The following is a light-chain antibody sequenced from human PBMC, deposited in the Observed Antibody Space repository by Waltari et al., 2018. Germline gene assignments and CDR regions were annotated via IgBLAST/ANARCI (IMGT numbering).Light chain of an antibody. CDR1: SSDIGGHNY. CDR2: DVS. J-gene: IGLJ2*01. CDR3: SSYTSSST. V-gene: IGLV2-14*01. Sequence: QSALTQPASVSGSPGQSITISCTGTSSDIGGHNYVSWYQQHPGKAPKLMIYDVSKRPSGGSNRFSASKSGNTASLTISGLQAEDEADYYCSSYTSSSTFGGGTKLTVL.